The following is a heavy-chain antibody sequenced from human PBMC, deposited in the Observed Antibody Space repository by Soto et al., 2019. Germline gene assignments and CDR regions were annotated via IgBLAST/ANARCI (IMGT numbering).Heavy chain of an antibody. J-gene: IGHJ6*03. CDR1: GGSISSYY. V-gene: IGHV4-59*08. CDR3: ARLTGTTRGGYYYYYYMDV. D-gene: IGHD1-7*01. Sequence: SETLSLTCTVSGGSISSYYWSWIRQPPGKGLEWIGYIYYSGSTNYNPSLKSRVTMSVDTSKNQFSLKLSSVTAADTAVYYCARLTGTTRGGYYYYYYMDVWGKGTTVTVSS. CDR2: IYYSGST.